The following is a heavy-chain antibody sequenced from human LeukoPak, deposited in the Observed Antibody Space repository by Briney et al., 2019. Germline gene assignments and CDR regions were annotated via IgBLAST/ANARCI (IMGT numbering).Heavy chain of an antibody. CDR2: IYYSGST. V-gene: IGHV4-61*01. Sequence: SETLSLTCTVSGGSVSGGNYYWSWLRQPPGTGLEWIGYIYYSGSTNYNPSLKSRVTMSVDTSQNQFSLKLSSVTAGDTAVYFLSRSSPRYCCGGCCFGYWGQGTLVTVSS. D-gene: IGHD2-15*01. CDR3: SRSSPRYCCGGCCFGY. CDR1: GGSVSGGNYY. J-gene: IGHJ4*03.